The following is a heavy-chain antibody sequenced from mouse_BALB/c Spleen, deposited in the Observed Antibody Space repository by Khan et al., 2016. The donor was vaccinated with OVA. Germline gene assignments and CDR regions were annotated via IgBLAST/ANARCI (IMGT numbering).Heavy chain of an antibody. CDR2: INTYIGEP. J-gene: IGHJ2*01. D-gene: IGHD2-1*01. CDR3: ARGNRDFDY. V-gene: IGHV9-3-1*01. Sequence: QVQLKQSGPELKKPGETVKISCKASGYSFTNYVMNWVKQAPGKGLKWMGWINTYIGEPTYSDDFKGRFAFSLETYASTAYLQINNLKNEDTATYFCARGNRDFDYWGQGTTLTVSS. CDR1: GYSFTNYV.